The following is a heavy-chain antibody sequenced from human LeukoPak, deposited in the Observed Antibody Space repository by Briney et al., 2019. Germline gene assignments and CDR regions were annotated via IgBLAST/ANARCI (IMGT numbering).Heavy chain of an antibody. V-gene: IGHV3-66*01. D-gene: IGHD1-26*01. CDR1: GFIVSANF. Sequence: GGSLRLSCEASGFIVSANFMNWVRQAPGKGLEWVSVMYSVGTTYYADSVKGRYTVSRDPSKNTLYLQMDSLRVEDTAVYYCARDLSAYSYGFGGDCWGQGTRVIVSS. CDR2: MYSVGTT. CDR3: ARDLSAYSYGFGGDC. J-gene: IGHJ4*02.